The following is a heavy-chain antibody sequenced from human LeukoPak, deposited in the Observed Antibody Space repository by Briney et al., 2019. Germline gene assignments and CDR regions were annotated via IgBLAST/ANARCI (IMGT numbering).Heavy chain of an antibody. CDR2: ISSSGSTI. CDR1: GFTFSSYK. CDR3: AELGITMIGGV. D-gene: IGHD3-10*02. V-gene: IGHV3-48*03. Sequence: GGSLRLSCAASGFTFSSYKMNWVRRAPGKGLEWDSYISSSGSTIYYADSVKGRFTISRDNAKNSLYLQMNSLRAEDTAVYYCAELGITMIGGVWGKGTTVTISS. J-gene: IGHJ6*04.